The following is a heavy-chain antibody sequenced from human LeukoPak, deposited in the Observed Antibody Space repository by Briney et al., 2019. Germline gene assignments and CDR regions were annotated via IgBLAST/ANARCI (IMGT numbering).Heavy chain of an antibody. CDR2: IVVGSGNT. V-gene: IGHV1-58*01. D-gene: IGHD2-2*01. CDR1: GFTFTSSA. Sequence: GASVKVSCKASGFTFTSSAVQWVRQARGQRLEWIGWIVVGSGNTNYAQKFQERVTITRDMSTSTAYVELSSLRSEDTAVYYCARSRYCSSTSCSPGGYWGQGTLVTVSS. CDR3: ARSRYCSSTSCSPGGY. J-gene: IGHJ4*02.